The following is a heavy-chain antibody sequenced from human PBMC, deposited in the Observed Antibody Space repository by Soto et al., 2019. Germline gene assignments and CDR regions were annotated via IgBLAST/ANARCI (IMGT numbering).Heavy chain of an antibody. D-gene: IGHD3-10*01. Sequence: GGSLRLSCAASGFTVTRNYMTWVRLAPGKGLECVSTIHTGGKTFYTDSVKGRFTVSRDASKNTVDLQMNTLSVEDTAVYYCGTGGSKRVRGAIVEVFHLEFWGRGTVVTVSS. CDR2: IHTGGKT. CDR1: GFTVTRNY. CDR3: GTGGSKRVRGAIVEVFHLEF. J-gene: IGHJ4*02. V-gene: IGHV3-53*01.